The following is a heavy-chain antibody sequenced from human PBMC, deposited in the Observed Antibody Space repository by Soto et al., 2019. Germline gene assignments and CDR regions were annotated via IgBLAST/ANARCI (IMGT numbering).Heavy chain of an antibody. CDR1: GYTFTSYG. D-gene: IGHD6-13*01. CDR3: AIQPISIAAAGTLDY. CDR2: ISAYNGNT. V-gene: IGHV1-18*01. Sequence: QVQLVQSGAEVKEPGASVKVSCKASGYTFTSYGISWVRQAPGQGLEWMGWISAYNGNTNYAQKLQGRVTMTTDTSTSTAYMELRSLRSDDTAVYYCAIQPISIAAAGTLDYWGQGTLVTVSS. J-gene: IGHJ4*02.